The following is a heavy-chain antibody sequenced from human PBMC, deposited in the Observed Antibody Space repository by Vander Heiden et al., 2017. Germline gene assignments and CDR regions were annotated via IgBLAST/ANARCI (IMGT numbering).Heavy chain of an antibody. V-gene: IGHV4-34*01. J-gene: IGHJ4*02. CDR3: ARGVARWLAY. CDR2: INHSGST. Sequence: QVQLQQWGAGLLKPSETLSLTCAVYGGSFSGYYWSWIRQPPGKGLEWIGEINHSGSTNYNPSLKSRVTISVDTSKNQFSLKLSSVTAADTAVYYCARGVARWLAYWGQGTLVTVSS. CDR1: GGSFSGYY. D-gene: IGHD6-19*01.